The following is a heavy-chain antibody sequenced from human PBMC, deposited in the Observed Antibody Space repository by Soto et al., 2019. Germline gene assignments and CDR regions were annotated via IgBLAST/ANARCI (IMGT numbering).Heavy chain of an antibody. D-gene: IGHD5-18*01. J-gene: IGHJ4*02. V-gene: IGHV4-30-4*01. CDR3: AREDTAMVDY. CDR1: GGSISSDVYY. CDR2: TYKSGGT. Sequence: NPSETLSLTCTVSGGSISSDVYYWSWIRQPPGKGLEWIGYTYKSGGTYYNPSFRSRVAMSVDTPKNQFSLRLSSVTAADTAIYYCAREDTAMVDYWGQGTLVTVSS.